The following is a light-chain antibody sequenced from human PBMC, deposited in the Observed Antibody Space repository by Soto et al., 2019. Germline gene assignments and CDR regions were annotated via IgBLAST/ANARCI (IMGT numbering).Light chain of an antibody. CDR1: QGIRND. J-gene: IGKJ1*01. CDR3: LQDYDYPWT. V-gene: IGKV1-6*02. Sequence: AIQMTQSPSSLSAFIGDRVTITCRASQGIRNDVGWYQQKPGKAPTLLIYGASTLHSGVPSRFSGSGSGTYFTLTISRLQPEDFATYYCLQDYDYPWTFGQGTKVEVK. CDR2: GAS.